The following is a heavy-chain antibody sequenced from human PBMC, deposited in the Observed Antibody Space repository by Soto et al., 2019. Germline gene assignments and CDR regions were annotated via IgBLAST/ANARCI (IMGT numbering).Heavy chain of an antibody. V-gene: IGHV3-7*04. CDR1: GFTFSSYW. Sequence: EVQLVESGGGLVQPGGSLRLSCVVSGFTFSSYWMTWVRQAPGKGLEWVANINGDGSQKYYVDFVKGRFTVSRDNAENSLFLQLNSLRVEDTAVYYCASDWRDGYNHGPDFWGQGTLVTVSS. CDR3: ASDWRDGYNHGPDF. J-gene: IGHJ4*02. CDR2: INGDGSQK. D-gene: IGHD5-12*01.